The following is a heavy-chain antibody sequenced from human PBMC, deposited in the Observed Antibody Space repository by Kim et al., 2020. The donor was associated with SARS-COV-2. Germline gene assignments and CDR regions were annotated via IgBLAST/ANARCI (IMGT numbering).Heavy chain of an antibody. V-gene: IGHV3-23*01. J-gene: IGHJ4*01. Sequence: WGSLRLSCAASGLTLRSYAINWVRQGPGKGLEWVSSITRGGDTYYAASVKGRFTISRDNFKDTLSLQMNSLRAEDTGNYDCVPCVTLADRSGWCTFFDH. CDR2: ITRGGDT. CDR3: VPCVTLADRSGWCTFFDH. CDR1: GLTLRSYA. D-gene: IGHD6-19*01.